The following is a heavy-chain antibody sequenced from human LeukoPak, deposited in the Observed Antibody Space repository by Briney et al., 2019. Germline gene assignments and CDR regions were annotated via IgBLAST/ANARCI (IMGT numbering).Heavy chain of an antibody. J-gene: IGHJ4*02. CDR2: IYYSGST. CDR1: GGSISSGDYY. V-gene: IGHV4-30-4*08. D-gene: IGHD2-15*01. CDR3: AREGSDCSGGSCYEPSFDY. Sequence: TLSLTCTVSGGSISSGDYYWSWIRQPPGKGLEWIGYIYYSGSTYYNPSLKSRVTISVDTSKNQFSLKLSSVTAADTAVYYCAREGSDCSGGSCYEPSFDYWGQGTLVTVSS.